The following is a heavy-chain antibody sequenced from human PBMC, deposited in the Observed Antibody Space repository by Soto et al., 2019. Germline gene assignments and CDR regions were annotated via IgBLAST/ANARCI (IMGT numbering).Heavy chain of an antibody. CDR3: ARRERYYGSPGWFDP. D-gene: IGHD3-10*01. CDR1: GASINNSAYY. V-gene: IGHV4-39*01. J-gene: IGHJ5*01. CDR2: VYYNENT. Sequence: SETLSLTCSVSGASINNSAYYWGWIRQPPGKGLEWIGTVYYNENTYYNPSLKSRVAISVDTAKNQFSLNLRSVTAADTAIYFCARRERYYGSPGWFDPWGKGTLVTVSS.